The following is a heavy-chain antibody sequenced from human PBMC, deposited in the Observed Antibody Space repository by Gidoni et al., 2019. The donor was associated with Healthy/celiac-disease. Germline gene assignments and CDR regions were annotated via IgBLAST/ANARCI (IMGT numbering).Heavy chain of an antibody. J-gene: IGHJ6*03. CDR3: ARGDLEGADYYYYMDV. CDR1: GYTFTSYA. V-gene: IGHV1-3*01. Sequence: QVQLVQSGAEVKKPGASVKVSCKASGYTFTSYAMHWVRQAPGQRLEWMGWINAGNGNTKYSQKFQGRVTITRDTSASTAYMELSSLRSEDTAVYYCARGDLEGADYYYYMDVWGKGTTVTVSS. CDR2: INAGNGNT. D-gene: IGHD3-3*01.